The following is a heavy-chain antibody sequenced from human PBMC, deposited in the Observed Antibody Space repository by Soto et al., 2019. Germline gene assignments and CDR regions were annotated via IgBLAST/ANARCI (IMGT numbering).Heavy chain of an antibody. Sequence: GASVKVSCKASGYTFTSYDIIWVRQATGQGLEWMGWMNPSTGNTDSAEKFQGRLTMTRNTSISTVYMELSSLTFEDTAVYYCARGRIIVAGGFDLWGQGTLVTVSS. J-gene: IGHJ5*01. CDR2: MNPSTGNT. CDR1: GYTFTSYD. V-gene: IGHV1-8*01. D-gene: IGHD6-19*01. CDR3: ARGRIIVAGGFDL.